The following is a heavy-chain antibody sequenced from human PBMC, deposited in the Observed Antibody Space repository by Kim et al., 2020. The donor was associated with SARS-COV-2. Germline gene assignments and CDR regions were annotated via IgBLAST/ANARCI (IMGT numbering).Heavy chain of an antibody. V-gene: IGHV4-34*01. D-gene: IGHD3-10*01. J-gene: IGHJ5*02. CDR1: GGSFSGYY. CDR2: INQSGST. CDR3: ARGRGGYTYYYVAGSLNWFGP. Sequence: SETLSLTCAVYGGSFSGYYWSWIRQPPGKGLEWIGEINQSGSTNYNPSLKSRVTISVDTSKNQFSLKLSSVTAADTAVYYCARGRGGYTYYYVAGSLNWFGPWGQGTLGPVSS.